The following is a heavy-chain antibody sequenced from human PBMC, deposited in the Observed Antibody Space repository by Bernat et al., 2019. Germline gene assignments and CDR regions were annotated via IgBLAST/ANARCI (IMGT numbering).Heavy chain of an antibody. CDR1: GGSISSSSYY. D-gene: IGHD1-1*01. CDR2: IYYSGRT. J-gene: IGHJ3*02. CDR3: ESGPEYQEGTGKGAFDI. Sequence: QLQLQESGPGLVKPSESLSLTCTVSGGSISSSSYYCVWIRQPPRKGLEWIGSIYYSGRTYYNPSLKSRVTISVDTSKNQFYLKLSFVTAADTDVYYCESGPEYQEGTGKGAFDIWGQGTMVTVSS. V-gene: IGHV4-39*01.